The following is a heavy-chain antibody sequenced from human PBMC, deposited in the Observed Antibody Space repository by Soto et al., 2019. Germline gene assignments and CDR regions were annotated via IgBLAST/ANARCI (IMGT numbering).Heavy chain of an antibody. Sequence: SETLSLTCTVSSASISSSSYTWGWIRQPPGKGLEWIGSIYYSGSTYYNPSLKSRVTISVDTSKNQFSLKLSSVTAADTAVYYCARQNYYDSSGYYYTFDYWGQGTLVTVSS. CDR3: ARQNYYDSSGYYYTFDY. J-gene: IGHJ4*02. V-gene: IGHV4-39*01. D-gene: IGHD3-22*01. CDR2: IYYSGST. CDR1: SASISSSSYT.